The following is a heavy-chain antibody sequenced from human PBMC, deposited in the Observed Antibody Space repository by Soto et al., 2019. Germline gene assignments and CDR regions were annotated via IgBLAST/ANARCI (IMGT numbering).Heavy chain of an antibody. CDR2: MNPNSGNT. Sequence: QVQLVQSGAEVKKPGASVKVSCKASGYTFTSYDINWVRQATGQGLEWMGWMNPNSGNTAYAQKFQGRVTMTRNTSISTAYRERSRLRSEDTAVYYCARGGSGGGGNWFDPWGQGTLVTVSS. J-gene: IGHJ5*02. CDR3: ARGGSGGGGNWFDP. D-gene: IGHD3-10*01. CDR1: GYTFTSYD. V-gene: IGHV1-8*01.